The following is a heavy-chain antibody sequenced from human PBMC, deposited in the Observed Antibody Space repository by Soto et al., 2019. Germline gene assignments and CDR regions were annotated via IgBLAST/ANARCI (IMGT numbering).Heavy chain of an antibody. CDR2: IKQDGSEK. CDR1: GFIFSSYW. J-gene: IGHJ3*02. CDR3: ARGFNSALDI. V-gene: IGHV3-7*01. Sequence: VGSLRLSCAATGFIFSSYWMSWVRQAPGKGLEWVANIKQDGSEKYYVDSAKGRFTISRDNAKNSLHLQMNSLRAEDTAVYYCARGFNSALDIWGQGKMVTVSS.